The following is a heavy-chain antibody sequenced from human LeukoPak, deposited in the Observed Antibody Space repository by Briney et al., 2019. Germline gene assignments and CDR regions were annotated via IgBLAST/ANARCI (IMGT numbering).Heavy chain of an antibody. CDR3: ARGAILGGYNLIDD. J-gene: IGHJ4*02. CDR2: ILSDGSLE. V-gene: IGHV3-30*04. D-gene: IGHD1-26*01. CDR1: GFNFGTYA. Sequence: GGSLRLSCAASGFNFGTYALHWVRQAPGKGLEWLAVILSDGSLENSANSVRGRFIISRDNSKKTLFVQMNRLRIEDTAVYYCARGAILGGYNLIDDWGQGTLVTVSS.